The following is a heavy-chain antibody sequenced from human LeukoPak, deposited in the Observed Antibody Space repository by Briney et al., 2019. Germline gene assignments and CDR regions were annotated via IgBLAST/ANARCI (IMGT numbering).Heavy chain of an antibody. Sequence: PGGSLRLSCAASGFTFSNSVMSWVRQVPGKGVEGVSGISASGTISYFGDSVKGRFTISRDNSRNALYLQMNSLRAEDTAVYYCAKGRSSSSWYHFDDWGQGTLVSVSS. CDR3: AKGRSSSSWYHFDD. J-gene: IGHJ4*02. CDR1: GFTFSNSV. V-gene: IGHV3-23*01. D-gene: IGHD6-13*01. CDR2: ISASGTIS.